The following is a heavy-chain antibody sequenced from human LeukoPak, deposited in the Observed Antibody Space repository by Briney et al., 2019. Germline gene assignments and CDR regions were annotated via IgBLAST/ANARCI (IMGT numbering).Heavy chain of an antibody. CDR2: IYYSGST. CDR1: GGSISSSSYY. J-gene: IGHJ5*02. V-gene: IGHV4-39*07. CDR3: ARADHDYSSKWFDP. Sequence: PSETLSLTCTVSGGSISSSSYYWGWIRQPPGKGLEWIGSIYYSGSTYYNPSLKSRVTISVDTSKNQFSLKLSSVTAADTAVYYCARADHDYSSKWFDPWGQGTLVTVSS. D-gene: IGHD5-12*01.